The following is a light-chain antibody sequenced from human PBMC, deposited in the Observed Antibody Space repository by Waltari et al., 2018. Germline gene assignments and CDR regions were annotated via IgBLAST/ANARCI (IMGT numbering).Light chain of an antibody. J-gene: IGLJ2*01. CDR1: SGDVGRYNY. Sequence: QSALTQPASVSGSPGQSITITCTGNSGDVGRYNYVSWFQQHPGKAPKLMIYDVTKRPSVISYRCSGSKSGNTASLTISGLQADDEADYYCSSYTSDTTLSVGGGTELTVL. V-gene: IGLV2-14*01. CDR2: DVT. CDR3: SSYTSDTTLS.